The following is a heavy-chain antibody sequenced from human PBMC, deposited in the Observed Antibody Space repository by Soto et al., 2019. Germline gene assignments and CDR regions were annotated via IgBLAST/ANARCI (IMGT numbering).Heavy chain of an antibody. D-gene: IGHD3-10*01. CDR1: GGSISSSSYY. Sequence: PSETLSLTCTVSGGSISSSSYYWGWIRQPPGKGLEWIGSIYYSGSTYYNPSLKSRVTISVDTSKNQFSLKLSSVTAADTAVYYCARRVYYYGSGSYETSYYFDYWGQGTLVTVSS. J-gene: IGHJ4*02. CDR3: ARRVYYYGSGSYETSYYFDY. CDR2: IYYSGST. V-gene: IGHV4-39*01.